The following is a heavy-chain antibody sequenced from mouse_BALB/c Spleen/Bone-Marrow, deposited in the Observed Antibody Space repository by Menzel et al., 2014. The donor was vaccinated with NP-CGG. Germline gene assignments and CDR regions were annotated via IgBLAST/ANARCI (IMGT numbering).Heavy chain of an antibody. V-gene: IGHV1-54*01. CDR2: INPGSGGA. J-gene: IGHJ2*01. CDR1: GYAFTNYL. Sequence: QVQLQQSGAELVRPGTSVKVSCKASGYAFTNYLIEWVKQWPGQGLEWIGVINPGSGGANYNEKFKGKATLTADKSSSTAYMQLRRLTSDDSAVYFCAREWTARAVNYWGQGTTLTVSS. CDR3: AREWTARAVNY. D-gene: IGHD3-2*01.